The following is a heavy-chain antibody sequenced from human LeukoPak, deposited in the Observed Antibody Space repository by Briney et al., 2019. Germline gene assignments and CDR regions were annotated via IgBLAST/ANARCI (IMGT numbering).Heavy chain of an antibody. CDR2: IIPILGTA. J-gene: IGHJ4*02. CDR3: ARCRGVYGDHDY. V-gene: IGHV1-69*13. CDR1: GYTFTSYA. Sequence: GASVKVSCKASGYTFTSYAISWVRQAPGQGLEWMGGIIPILGTANYAQKFQGRVTITADESTSTAYMELSSLRSEDTAVYYCARCRGVYGDHDYWGQGTLVTVSS. D-gene: IGHD4-17*01.